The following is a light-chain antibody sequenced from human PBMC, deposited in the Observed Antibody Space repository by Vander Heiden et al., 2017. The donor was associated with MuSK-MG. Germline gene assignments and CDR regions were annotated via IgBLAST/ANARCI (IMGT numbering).Light chain of an antibody. CDR3: QQFENPSRT. CDR1: QDVSNH. Sequence: DIELPQSPSSLSASIGDRVIITCQASQDVSNHLIWYQQKSGKAPKILIYDASSLDAGVPSRFSGSGSGTDFTFTISSLQPEDFATYYCQQFENPSRTFGGGTKV. CDR2: DAS. J-gene: IGKJ4*01. V-gene: IGKV1-33*01.